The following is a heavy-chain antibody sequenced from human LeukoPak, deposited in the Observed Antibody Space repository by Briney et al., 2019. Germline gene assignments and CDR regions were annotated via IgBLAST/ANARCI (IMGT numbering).Heavy chain of an antibody. V-gene: IGHV3-7*01. D-gene: IGHD1-26*01. CDR1: GFTFSNYS. CDR3: ARDPYSGSYSDYYYYYMDV. J-gene: IGHJ6*03. Sequence: GGSLRLSCTASGFTFSNYSMSWVRQAPGKGLEWVANIKQDGSEKYYVDSVKGRFTISRDNAKNSLCLQMNILRAEDTAVYYCARDPYSGSYSDYYYYYMDVWGKGTTVTVSS. CDR2: IKQDGSEK.